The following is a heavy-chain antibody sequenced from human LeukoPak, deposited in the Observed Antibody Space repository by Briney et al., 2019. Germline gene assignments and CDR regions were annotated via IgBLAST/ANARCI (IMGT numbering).Heavy chain of an antibody. D-gene: IGHD3-22*01. V-gene: IGHV4-34*01. Sequence: SETLSLTCAVYGGSFSYYYWSWIRQPPGKGLEWIGEINHSGITNYNPSLKSRVTISADTSKNQFSLKLTSVTAADTAVYYCARGVVVIGYQYWGQGTLVTVSS. J-gene: IGHJ4*02. CDR2: INHSGIT. CDR1: GGSFSYYY. CDR3: ARGVVVIGYQY.